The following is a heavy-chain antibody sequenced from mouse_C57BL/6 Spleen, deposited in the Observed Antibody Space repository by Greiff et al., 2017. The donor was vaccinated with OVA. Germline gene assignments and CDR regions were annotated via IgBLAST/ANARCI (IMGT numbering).Heavy chain of an antibody. V-gene: IGHV1-15*01. J-gene: IGHJ1*03. CDR3: TRGTTVVATPLNFDV. CDR1: GYTFTDYE. D-gene: IGHD1-1*01. CDR2: IDPETGGT. Sequence: QVQLKQSGAELVRPGASVTLSCKASGYTFTDYEMHWVKQTPVHGLEWIGAIDPETGGTAYNQKFKGKAILTADKSSSTAYMELRSLTSEDSAVYYCTRGTTVVATPLNFDVWGTGTTVTVSS.